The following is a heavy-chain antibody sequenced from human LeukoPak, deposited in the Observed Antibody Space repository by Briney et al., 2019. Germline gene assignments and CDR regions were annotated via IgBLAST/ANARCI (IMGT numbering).Heavy chain of an antibody. CDR2: IHYSGST. D-gene: IGHD6-19*01. J-gene: IGHJ5*02. CDR3: ARNIRYSSGLNWFDP. Sequence: SETLSLTCTVSGGSISGSSDYWGWIRQPPGKGLEWIGSIHYSGSTYYNPSLKSRVTMSVDTSKKQCSLRLSSVTAADTAVYYCARNIRYSSGLNWFDPWGQGTLVTVSS. CDR1: GGSISGSSDY. V-gene: IGHV4-39*01.